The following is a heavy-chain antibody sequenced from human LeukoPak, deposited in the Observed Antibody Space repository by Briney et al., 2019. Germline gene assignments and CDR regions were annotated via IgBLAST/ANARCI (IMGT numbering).Heavy chain of an antibody. CDR2: ISSGSSTI. CDR3: ARDALFYKGGFDY. V-gene: IGHV3-48*03. Sequence: GGSLRLSCTASGFTFSSYEMNWVRQAPGRGLEWVSYISSGSSTIYYADSVKGRFTISSDNAKNSLYLQMNSLRAEDTAVYYCARDALFYKGGFDYWGQGTLVTVSS. D-gene: IGHD2-8*01. J-gene: IGHJ4*02. CDR1: GFTFSSYE.